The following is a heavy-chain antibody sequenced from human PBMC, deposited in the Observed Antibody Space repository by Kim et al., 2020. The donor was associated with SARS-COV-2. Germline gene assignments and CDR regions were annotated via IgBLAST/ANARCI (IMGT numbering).Heavy chain of an antibody. CDR1: GFTFSNYP. CDR3: AKDRQQAGSCHGYFVQ. D-gene: IGHD1-26*01. Sequence: GGSLRLSCAASGFTFSNYPMTWVRRAPGKGLEWGSTLSDRTHCVDSVRGRISISRDTYKNTLILQKESLRVQNTATYYCAKDRQQAGSCHGYFVQRGQGT. J-gene: IGHJ1*01. CDR2: LSDRT. V-gene: IGHV3-23*01.